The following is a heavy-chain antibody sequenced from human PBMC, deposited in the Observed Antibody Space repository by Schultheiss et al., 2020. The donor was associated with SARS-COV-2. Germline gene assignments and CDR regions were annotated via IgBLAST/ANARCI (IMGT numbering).Heavy chain of an antibody. CDR2: ISGSGGST. D-gene: IGHD5-18*01. V-gene: IGHV3-23*01. Sequence: GGSLRLSCAASGFTFSDYYMSWIRQAPGKGLEWVSAISGSGGSTYYADSVKGRFTISRDNSKNTLYLQMNSLRAEDTAVYYCAKSRRGYSYGSDAFDIWGQGTMVTVSS. CDR3: AKSRRGYSYGSDAFDI. CDR1: GFTFSDYY. J-gene: IGHJ3*02.